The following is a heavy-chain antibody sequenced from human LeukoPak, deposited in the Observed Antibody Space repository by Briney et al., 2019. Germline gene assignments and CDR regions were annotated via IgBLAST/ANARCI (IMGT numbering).Heavy chain of an antibody. CDR1: GFTFSSYA. V-gene: IGHV3-66*01. CDR3: ARVVRRGIAAAESDY. CDR2: IYSGGST. J-gene: IGHJ4*02. Sequence: PGGSLRLSCAASGFTFSSYAMSWVRQAPGKGLEWVSVIYSGGSTYYADSVKGRFTISRDNSKNTLYLQMNSLRAEDTAVYYCARVVRRGIAAAESDYWGQGTLVTVSS. D-gene: IGHD6-13*01.